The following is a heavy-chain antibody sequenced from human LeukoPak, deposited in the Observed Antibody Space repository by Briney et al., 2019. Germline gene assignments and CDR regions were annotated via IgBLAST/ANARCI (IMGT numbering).Heavy chain of an antibody. CDR2: ISSSSSYI. CDR1: GFTFSSYS. J-gene: IGHJ1*01. D-gene: IGHD2-2*01. CDR3: ARGSAYCSSTSCYPEYFQH. Sequence: PGGSLRLSCAASGFTFSSYSMNWVRQAPGKGLEWVSSISSSSSYIYYADSAKGRFTISRDNAKNSLYLQMNSLRAEDTAVYYCARGSAYCSSTSCYPEYFQHWGQGTLVTVSS. V-gene: IGHV3-21*01.